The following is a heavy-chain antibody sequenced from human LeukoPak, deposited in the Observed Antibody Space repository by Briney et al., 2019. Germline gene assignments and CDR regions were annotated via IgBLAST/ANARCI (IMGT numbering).Heavy chain of an antibody. CDR3: ATCRKSSGYYDILTGYYANYYYYYMDV. CDR1: GFSFSSYA. V-gene: IGHV3-30*14. Sequence: GGSLRLSCAASGFSFSSYAMYWVRQAPGRGLEWVAVISYDGSNKNYADSVKGRFTISRDNSKNTLYLQMNSLRAEDTAVYYCATCRKSSGYYDILTGYYANYYYYYMDVWGKGTTVTVSS. D-gene: IGHD3-9*01. J-gene: IGHJ6*03. CDR2: ISYDGSNK.